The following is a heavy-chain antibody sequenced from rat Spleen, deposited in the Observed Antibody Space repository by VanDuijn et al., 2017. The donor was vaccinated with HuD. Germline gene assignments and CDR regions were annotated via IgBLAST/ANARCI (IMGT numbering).Heavy chain of an antibody. D-gene: IGHD4-6*01. J-gene: IGHJ1*01. CDR1: GFTFSDYF. CDR3: ARHRNLGYWHFDF. V-gene: IGHV5-29*01. Sequence: EVQLVESGGGLVQPGNSLKLSCAASGFTFSDYFMAWVRQAPARGLEWVATISYDGRRTYYRDSVKGRFTISRDNARSTLYLQMDSLRSEDTATYYCARHRNLGYWHFDFWGPGTMVTVSS. CDR2: ISYDGRRT.